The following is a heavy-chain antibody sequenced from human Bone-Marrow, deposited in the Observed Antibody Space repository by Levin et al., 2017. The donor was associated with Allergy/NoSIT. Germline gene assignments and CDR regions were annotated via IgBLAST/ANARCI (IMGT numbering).Heavy chain of an antibody. Sequence: PGGSLRLSCVASGFTFDDYAMHWVRQAPGKGLEWVSGISWNSGGIGYAASVKGRFTISRDNAKNSLYLQMNSLRVEDTALYYCVKDIREFWQFGMDVWGQGTTVIVSS. CDR2: ISWNSGGI. D-gene: IGHD3-3*01. CDR3: VKDIREFWQFGMDV. V-gene: IGHV3-9*01. J-gene: IGHJ6*02. CDR1: GFTFDDYA.